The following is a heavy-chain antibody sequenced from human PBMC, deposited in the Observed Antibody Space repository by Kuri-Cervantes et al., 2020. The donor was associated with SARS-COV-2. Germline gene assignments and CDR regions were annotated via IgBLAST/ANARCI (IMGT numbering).Heavy chain of an antibody. V-gene: IGHV3-66*02. D-gene: IGHD2-2*01. CDR1: GFTVSSNY. CDR3: ARDFPYCSSTSCSMYYYYYYMDV. J-gene: IGHJ6*03. CDR2: IYSGGNT. Sequence: GESLKISCAASGFTVSSNYMSWVRQAPGKGLEWVSVIYSGGNTDYADSVKGRFTISRDNSKNTLYLQMNSLRAEDTAVYYCARDFPYCSSTSCSMYYYYYYMDVWGKGTTVTVSS.